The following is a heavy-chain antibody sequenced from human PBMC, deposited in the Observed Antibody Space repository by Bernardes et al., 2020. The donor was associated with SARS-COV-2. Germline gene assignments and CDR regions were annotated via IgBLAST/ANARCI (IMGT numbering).Heavy chain of an antibody. D-gene: IGHD3-22*01. CDR1: GGTFSSYA. J-gene: IGHJ4*02. CDR3: ARGVRYYYDSNANDWGDLGN. Sequence: SVKVSCKASGGTFSSYAISWVRQAPGQGLEWMGRIIPILGIANYAQKFQGRVTITADKSTSTAYMELSSLRSEDTAVYYCARGVRYYYDSNANDWGDLGNWGQGTLVTVSS. V-gene: IGHV1-69*04. CDR2: IIPILGIA.